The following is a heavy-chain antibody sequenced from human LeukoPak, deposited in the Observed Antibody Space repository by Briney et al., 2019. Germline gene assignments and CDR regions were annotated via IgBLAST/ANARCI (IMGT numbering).Heavy chain of an antibody. CDR3: AREAQMTTVLYYYYYGMDV. CDR1: GFTFSRYA. V-gene: IGHV3-30*03. CDR2: ISYDGNDK. J-gene: IGHJ6*02. D-gene: IGHD4-17*01. Sequence: PGTSLRLSCAASGFTFSRYAIHWVRQAPGKGLEWVVFISYDGNDKYYADSVKGRFTISRDNSKNTLYLQMNSLRAEDTAVYYCAREAQMTTVLYYYYYGMDVWGQGTTVTVSS.